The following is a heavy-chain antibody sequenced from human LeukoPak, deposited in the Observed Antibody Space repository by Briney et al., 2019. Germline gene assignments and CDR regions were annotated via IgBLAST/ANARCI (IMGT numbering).Heavy chain of an antibody. CDR3: TRVFVGAKKAYYYGMDV. CDR1: GFTFGDYA. CDR2: IRSKAYGGTT. J-gene: IGHJ6*02. V-gene: IGHV3-49*03. Sequence: GGSLRLSCTASGFTFGDYAMSWFRQAPGKGLEWVGFIRSKAYGGTTEYAASVKGRFTISRDDSKSIAYLQMNSLKTEDTAVYYCTRVFVGAKKAYYYGMDVWGQGTTVTVSS. D-gene: IGHD1-26*01.